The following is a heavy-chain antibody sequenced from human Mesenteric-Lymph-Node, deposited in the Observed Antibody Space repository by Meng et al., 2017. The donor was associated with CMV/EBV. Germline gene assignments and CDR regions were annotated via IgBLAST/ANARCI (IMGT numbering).Heavy chain of an antibody. D-gene: IGHD1-26*01. Sequence: GFTFRNAGMSWVRQAPGKGLEWVGRIKSKTDGGATDYAAPVKGRFTISRDDSKNTLYLQMNSLKTEDTAVYYCTTDSEIVGATHDYWGQRTLVTVSS. CDR3: TTDSEIVGATHDY. CDR2: IKSKTDGGAT. CDR1: GFTFRNAG. J-gene: IGHJ4*02. V-gene: IGHV3-15*01.